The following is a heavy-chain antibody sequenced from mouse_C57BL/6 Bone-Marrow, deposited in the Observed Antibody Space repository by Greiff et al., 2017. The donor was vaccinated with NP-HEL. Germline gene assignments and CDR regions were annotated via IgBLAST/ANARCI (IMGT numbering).Heavy chain of an antibody. CDR2: INYDGSST. CDR1: GFTFSGYY. CDR3: ARTAVCGAMDY. J-gene: IGHJ4*01. V-gene: IGHV5-16*02. Sequence: EVQVVESEGGFVQPGSSMKLSCTASGFTFSGYYMTWVRQVPEKGLEWVANINYDGSSTYYLDSLKSRFIISIDTATNILYLQMSSLKSEDTAMYYCARTAVCGAMDYWGQGTLVTVSA.